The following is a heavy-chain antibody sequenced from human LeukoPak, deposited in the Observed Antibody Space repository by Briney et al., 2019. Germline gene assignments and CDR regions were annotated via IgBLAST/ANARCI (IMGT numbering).Heavy chain of an antibody. CDR3: AKITPGYYARKRFNWFDP. D-gene: IGHD4-17*01. J-gene: IGHJ5*02. CDR2: IYYSGST. Sequence: SETLSLTCTVSGGSISSYYWSWIRQPPGKGLEWIGCIYYSGSTNYNPSFKSRVTISVDTSKNQFSLKLSSVTAADTAVYYCAKITPGYYARKRFNWFDPCGQGTLVTVSS. V-gene: IGHV4-59*01. CDR1: GGSISSYY.